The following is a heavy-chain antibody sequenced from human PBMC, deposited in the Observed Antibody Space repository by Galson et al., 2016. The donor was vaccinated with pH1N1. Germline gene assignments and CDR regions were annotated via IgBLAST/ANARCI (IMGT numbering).Heavy chain of an antibody. D-gene: IGHD3-10*02. V-gene: IGHV3-30*02. CDR3: AKDVSGELIPSRIDL. CDR1: GFNFRNYG. CDR2: IRHDGSAK. Sequence: SLRLSCAASGFNFRNYGMHWVRQAPGMGLEWLTFIRHDGSAKFYADSVKGRFSISRDNSKNVLYMEMNSLRPEDTAVYYCAKDVSGELIPSRIDLWGQGTLVTVSS. J-gene: IGHJ5*02.